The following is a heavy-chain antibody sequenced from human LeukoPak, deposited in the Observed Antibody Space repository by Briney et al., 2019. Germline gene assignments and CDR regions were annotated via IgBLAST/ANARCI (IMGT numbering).Heavy chain of an antibody. J-gene: IGHJ6*02. Sequence: GGSLRLSCAASGFTFSSYAMHWVRQAPGKGLEWLAVISYDGSNKYYADSVKGRFTISRDNSKNTLYLQMNSLRAEDTAVYYCAKANRDHLSHYYGVDVWGPGTTV. CDR1: GFTFSSYA. CDR3: AKANRDHLSHYYGVDV. D-gene: IGHD3-10*01. V-gene: IGHV3-30*01. CDR2: ISYDGSNK.